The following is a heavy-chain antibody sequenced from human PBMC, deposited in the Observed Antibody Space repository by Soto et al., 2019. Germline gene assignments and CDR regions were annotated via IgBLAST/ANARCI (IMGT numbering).Heavy chain of an antibody. CDR2: IWFDGSNE. Sequence: PGGSLRLSCAASGFTFSSYGMHWVRQAPGKGLEWVAVIWFDGSNEYYADSVKGRFTISRDNSKNTLYLQMSSLKIEDSGVYYCTGAESPDTAYFSLYWGQGTPVTVSS. CDR3: TGAESPDTAYFSLY. J-gene: IGHJ4*02. V-gene: IGHV3-30*02. CDR1: GFTFSSYG. D-gene: IGHD7-27*01.